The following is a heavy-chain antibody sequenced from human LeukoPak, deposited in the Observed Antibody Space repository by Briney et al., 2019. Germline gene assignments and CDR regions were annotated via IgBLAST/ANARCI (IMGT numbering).Heavy chain of an antibody. CDR1: GYTFTGYY. V-gene: IGHV1-2*02. J-gene: IGHJ3*02. CDR2: INPNSGGT. D-gene: IGHD3-10*01. Sequence: ASVKVSCKASGYTFTGYYMHWVRQAPGQGLQWMGWINPNSGGTNYAQKFQGRVTMTRDTSITTAYMELSRLRSDDTAVYYCARWTTMVRTFDIWGQGTMVTVSS. CDR3: ARWTTMVRTFDI.